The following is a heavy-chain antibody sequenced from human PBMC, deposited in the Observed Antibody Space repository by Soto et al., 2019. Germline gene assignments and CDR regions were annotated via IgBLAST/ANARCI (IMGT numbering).Heavy chain of an antibody. CDR1: GFTFSSYE. D-gene: IGHD2-2*01. CDR2: ISSSGSTI. V-gene: IGHV3-48*03. Sequence: PGGSLRLSCAAPGFTFSSYEMNWVRQAPGKGLEWVSYISSSGSTIYYADSVKGRFTISRDNAKNSLYLQMNSLRAEDTAVYFCARDQIGYCSSTSCTPPSGMDVWGQGTTVTVSS. J-gene: IGHJ6*02. CDR3: ARDQIGYCSSTSCTPPSGMDV.